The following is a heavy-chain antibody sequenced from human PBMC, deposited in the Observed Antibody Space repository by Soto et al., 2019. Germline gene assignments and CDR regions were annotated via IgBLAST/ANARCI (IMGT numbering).Heavy chain of an antibody. J-gene: IGHJ4*02. CDR3: AGEPRGSGAFDY. V-gene: IGHV4-59*01. CDR1: GGSLSSYY. D-gene: IGHD3-10*01. CDR2: IYYSGST. Sequence: SETLSLTCTVSGGSLSSYYWSRIRQPPGKGLEWIGYIYYSGSTNYNPSLKSRVTISVDTSKNQFSLKLSSVTAADTAVYYCAGEPRGSGAFDYWGQGTLVTVSS.